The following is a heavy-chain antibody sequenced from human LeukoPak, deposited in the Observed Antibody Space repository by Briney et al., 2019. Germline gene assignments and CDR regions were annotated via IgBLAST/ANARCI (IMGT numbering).Heavy chain of an antibody. D-gene: IGHD5-18*01. CDR1: GYTFSDYY. V-gene: IGHV1-2*02. J-gene: IGHJ6*02. CDR2: INPNSGGT. CDR3: ARPSGYSYKNYYYGMDV. Sequence: ASVKVSCKASGYTFSDYYIHWVRQAPGQGLEWMGWINPNSGGTNYAQKFQGRVTMTRDTSISTAYMELSRLRSDDTAVYYCARPSGYSYKNYYYGMDVWGQGTTVTVSS.